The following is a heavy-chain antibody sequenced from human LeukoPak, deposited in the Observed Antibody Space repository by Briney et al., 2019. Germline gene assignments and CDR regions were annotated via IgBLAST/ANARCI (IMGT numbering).Heavy chain of an antibody. CDR3: ARDATCSGGSCYRGYYYYGMDV. CDR2: IYTSGST. CDR1: GGSISSGSYY. V-gene: IGHV4-61*02. J-gene: IGHJ6*02. Sequence: SQTLSLTCTVSGGSISSGSYYWSWIRQPAGKGLERIGRIYTSGSTNYNPSLKSRVTISVDTSKNQFSLKLSSVTAADTAVYYCARDATCSGGSCYRGYYYYGMDVWGQGTTVTVSS. D-gene: IGHD2-15*01.